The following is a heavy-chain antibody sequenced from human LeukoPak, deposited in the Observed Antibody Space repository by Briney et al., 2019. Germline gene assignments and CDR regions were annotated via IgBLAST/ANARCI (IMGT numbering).Heavy chain of an antibody. D-gene: IGHD5-12*01. J-gene: IGHJ5*02. CDR2: INHSGST. CDR3: ARALNSGYKGGNWFDP. Sequence: SETLSLTCAVYGGSFSGYYWSWIRQPPGKGLEWIGEINHSGSTNYNPSLKSRVTISVDTSKNQFSLKLSSVTAADTAVYYCARALNSGYKGGNWFDPWGQGTLVTVSS. V-gene: IGHV4-34*01. CDR1: GGSFSGYY.